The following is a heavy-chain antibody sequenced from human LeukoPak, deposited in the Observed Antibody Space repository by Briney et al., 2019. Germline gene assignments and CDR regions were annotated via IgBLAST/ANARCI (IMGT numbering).Heavy chain of an antibody. V-gene: IGHV3-9*01. CDR1: GFTFDDYD. Sequence: GGSLRLSCAASGFTFDDYDMHWVRHAPGQGLEWVSGIRWNSGSIGYADLVEGRLTISRDNAKNALYLQMNSLRADDTALYYCAKEGSSWLYYFDYWGQGTLVTVSS. D-gene: IGHD6-13*01. CDR2: IRWNSGSI. J-gene: IGHJ4*02. CDR3: AKEGSSWLYYFDY.